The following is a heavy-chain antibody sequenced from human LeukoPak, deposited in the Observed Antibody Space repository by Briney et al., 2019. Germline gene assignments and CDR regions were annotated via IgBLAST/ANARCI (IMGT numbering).Heavy chain of an antibody. Sequence: GGSLRLSCAASGFTFSRYSMHWVRQIPGKGLQYVSAVNDDGDRTYYADSVKARFTISRDNSKNTLFLQMGSLRAEDMAVYYCARVGDLNFYDFWGQGTLVIVSS. V-gene: IGHV3-64*02. J-gene: IGHJ4*02. D-gene: IGHD1-20*01. CDR2: VNDDGDRT. CDR3: ARVGDLNFYDF. CDR1: GFTFSRYS.